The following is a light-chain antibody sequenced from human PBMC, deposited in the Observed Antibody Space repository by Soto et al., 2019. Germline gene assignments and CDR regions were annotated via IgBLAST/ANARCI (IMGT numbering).Light chain of an antibody. Sequence: DIQMTQSPSALSASVGDRVTITCRASQNIDSWLAWYQQKPGKVPNLLIYKASSLETGVPSRFSGSGSGTEFTLTIDSLQPEDFATDYCQQYNSYWSFGQGTKVEIK. V-gene: IGKV1-5*03. CDR3: QQYNSYWS. CDR2: KAS. J-gene: IGKJ1*01. CDR1: QNIDSW.